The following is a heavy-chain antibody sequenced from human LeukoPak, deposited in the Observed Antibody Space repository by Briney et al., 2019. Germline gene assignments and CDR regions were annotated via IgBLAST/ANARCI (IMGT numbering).Heavy chain of an antibody. CDR1: DYSITNGYY. Sequence: SETLSLTCTVSDYSITNGYYWSWIRQPPGKGLEWIGYIYYSGSTNYNPSLKSRVTISVDTSKNQFSLKLSSVTAADTAVYYCARVEEGYGSGRRENYYYYYMDVWGKGTTVTISS. J-gene: IGHJ6*03. CDR2: IYYSGST. D-gene: IGHD3-10*01. V-gene: IGHV4-61*01. CDR3: ARVEEGYGSGRRENYYYYYMDV.